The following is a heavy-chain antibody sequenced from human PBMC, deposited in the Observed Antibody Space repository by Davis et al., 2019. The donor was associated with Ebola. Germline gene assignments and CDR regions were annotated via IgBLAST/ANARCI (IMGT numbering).Heavy chain of an antibody. CDR3: AIAELGNWFDP. CDR1: GFAFETYA. J-gene: IGHJ5*02. D-gene: IGHD1-7*01. CDR2: LDNGGDNR. V-gene: IGHV3-23*01. Sequence: PGGSLRLSCTASGFAFETYAMSWVRQAPGKGLDWVSTLDNGGDNRFYADSVKGRFTISRDNSKNTMFLQMNSLRADDTAVYYCAIAELGNWFDPWGQGTLVTVSS.